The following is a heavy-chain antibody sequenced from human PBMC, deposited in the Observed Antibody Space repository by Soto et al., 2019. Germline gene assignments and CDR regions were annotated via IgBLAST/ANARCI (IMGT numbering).Heavy chain of an antibody. D-gene: IGHD2-15*01. CDR1: GYTFTSYH. CDR2: INPSGGST. V-gene: IGHV1-46*01. Sequence: ASVKGSCKASGYTFTSYHMHWGRQAPGQGLEWMGIINPSGGSTSYAQKLQGRVTMTRDTSTSTVYMELSSPRSEDTAVYYCARGTRGYCSGGSCYSKYYYGMDVWGQGTTVTVSS. J-gene: IGHJ6*02. CDR3: ARGTRGYCSGGSCYSKYYYGMDV.